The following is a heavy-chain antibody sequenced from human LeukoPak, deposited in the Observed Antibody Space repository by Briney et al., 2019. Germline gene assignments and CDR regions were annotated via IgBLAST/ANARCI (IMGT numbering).Heavy chain of an antibody. J-gene: IGHJ6*02. D-gene: IGHD4-23*01. Sequence: GASVKVSCKASGYTFSICAMNWVRQAPGQGLEWMGWINTNTGNPTYAQGFTGRFVFSLDTSVSTAYLQISSLKAEDTAVYYCARVFPGGPYGMDVWGQGTTVTVSS. CDR2: INTNTGNP. V-gene: IGHV7-4-1*02. CDR3: ARVFPGGPYGMDV. CDR1: GYTFSICA.